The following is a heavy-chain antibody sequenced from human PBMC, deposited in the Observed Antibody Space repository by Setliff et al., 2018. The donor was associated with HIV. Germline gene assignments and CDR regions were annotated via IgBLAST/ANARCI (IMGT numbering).Heavy chain of an antibody. Sequence: GGSLRLSCAASGFTFSNYNMNWVRQAPGKGLEWVSYISSSSSTRYYANSVKGRFTISRDNVKNSLYPQMNSLRVEDTALYYCVRSSQAVPSSKAHWYFDLWGRGTLVTVSS. V-gene: IGHV3-48*01. CDR2: ISSSSSTR. CDR1: GFTFSNYN. D-gene: IGHD2-2*01. CDR3: VRSSQAVPSSKAHWYFDL. J-gene: IGHJ2*01.